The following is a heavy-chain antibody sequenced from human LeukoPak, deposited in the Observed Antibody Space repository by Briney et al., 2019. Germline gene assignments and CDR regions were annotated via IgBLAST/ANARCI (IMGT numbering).Heavy chain of an antibody. J-gene: IGHJ4*02. Sequence: ASVKVSCKASGYTLTGYYMHWVPQAPGQGLEWMGRINPNSGGTNYAQKFQGRVTMTRDTSISTAYMELSRLRSDDTAVYYCARGKSYYYDSSGYHGVDYWGQGTLVTVSS. D-gene: IGHD3-22*01. CDR3: ARGKSYYYDSSGYHGVDY. CDR2: INPNSGGT. CDR1: GYTLTGYY. V-gene: IGHV1-2*06.